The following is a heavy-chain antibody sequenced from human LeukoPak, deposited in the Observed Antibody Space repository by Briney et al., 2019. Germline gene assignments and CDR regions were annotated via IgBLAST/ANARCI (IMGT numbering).Heavy chain of an antibody. V-gene: IGHV3-23*01. CDR1: GFTFSSYA. Sequence: GGSLRLSCAASGFTFSSYAMSWVRQAPGKGLEWVSAISGSGGTTYYADSVKGRFTISRDNAKNSLYLQMNSLRAEDTAVYYCARDGYCSSTSCNYLDYWGQGTLVTVSS. D-gene: IGHD2-2*03. CDR3: ARDGYCSSTSCNYLDY. CDR2: ISGSGGTT. J-gene: IGHJ4*02.